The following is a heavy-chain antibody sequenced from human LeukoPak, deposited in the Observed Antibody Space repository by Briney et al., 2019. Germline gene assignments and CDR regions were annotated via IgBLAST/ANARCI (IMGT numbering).Heavy chain of an antibody. J-gene: IGHJ5*02. Sequence: GGSLRLSCAASGFTFSSYGMHWVRQAPGKGLEWVAFIRYDGSNKYYADSVKGRFTISRDNSKNTLYLQMNSLRAEDTAVYYCAKGYSSSKNWFDPWGQGTLVTVSS. V-gene: IGHV3-30*02. D-gene: IGHD6-6*01. CDR2: IRYDGSNK. CDR3: AKGYSSSKNWFDP. CDR1: GFTFSSYG.